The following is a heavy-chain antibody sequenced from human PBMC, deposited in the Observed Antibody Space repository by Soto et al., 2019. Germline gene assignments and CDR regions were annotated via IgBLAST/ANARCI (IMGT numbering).Heavy chain of an antibody. Sequence: RASVKVSCKASGYTFTSYYMHWVRQAPGQGLEWMGGIIPIFGTANYAQKFQGRVTITADESTSTAYMELSSLRSEDTAVYYCARYSSSWYFDYWGQGTLVTVSS. D-gene: IGHD6-13*01. CDR2: IIPIFGTA. CDR3: ARYSSSWYFDY. J-gene: IGHJ4*02. CDR1: GYTFTSYY. V-gene: IGHV1-69*13.